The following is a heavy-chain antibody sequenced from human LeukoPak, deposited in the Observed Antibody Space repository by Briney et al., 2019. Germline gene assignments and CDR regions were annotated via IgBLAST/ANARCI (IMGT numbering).Heavy chain of an antibody. CDR1: GFDFRDYF. D-gene: IGHD3-10*01. V-gene: IGHV1-2*02. J-gene: IGHJ5*02. CDR3: ARVPRRGDRFDP. CDR2: INPDTEDS. Sequence: ASVKVSCKASGFDFRDYFIHWVRQAPGEGLEWMGSINPDTEDSKIAQQFQGRVTMTRNTSISTAYMELSSLRTEDTAVYYCARVPRRGDRFDPWGQGTLVTVSS.